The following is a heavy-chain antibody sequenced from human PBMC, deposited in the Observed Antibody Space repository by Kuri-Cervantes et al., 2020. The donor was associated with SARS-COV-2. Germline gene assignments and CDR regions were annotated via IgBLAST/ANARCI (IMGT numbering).Heavy chain of an antibody. V-gene: IGHV2-70*04. CDR3: AQMSPRLGIYYYGMDV. D-gene: IGHD7-27*01. J-gene: IGHJ6*02. CDR2: IDWDDDK. CDR1: GFSLSTSGMR. Sequence: SGPTVAKPTQTLTLNCTFSGFSLSTSGMRVSWIRQPPGKALEWLARIDWDDDKYYSTSLKTRLSISKDTSKNQVVLTMTNMDPVDTATYYCAQMSPRLGIYYYGMDVWGQGTTVTVSS.